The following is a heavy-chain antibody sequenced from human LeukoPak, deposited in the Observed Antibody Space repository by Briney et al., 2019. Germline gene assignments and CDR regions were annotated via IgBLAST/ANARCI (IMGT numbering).Heavy chain of an antibody. J-gene: IGHJ5*02. Sequence: SVTVSFKASGGTFISYAISWVRQAPGQGREWMGRIIPILGIANYAQKFQGRVTITADKSTSTAYMELSSLRSEDTAVYYCASHRYSSSWENWFDPWGQGTLVTVSS. CDR3: ASHRYSSSWENWFDP. V-gene: IGHV1-69*10. CDR1: GGTFISYA. D-gene: IGHD6-13*01. CDR2: IIPILGIA.